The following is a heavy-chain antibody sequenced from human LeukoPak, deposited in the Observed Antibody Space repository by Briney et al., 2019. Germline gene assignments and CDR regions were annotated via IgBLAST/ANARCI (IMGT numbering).Heavy chain of an antibody. CDR2: IAGGDEST. J-gene: IGHJ4*02. Sequence: GGSLRLSGAISGFIFNTNGMNWVRQSPGKGLEWLATIAGGDESTYYADSVKGRFAISRDNSKNTVFLHMNSLRVEDTVVYYCARGVYWSLDYWGQGTPVTVSS. CDR1: GFIFNTNG. D-gene: IGHD1-1*01. V-gene: IGHV3-23*01. CDR3: ARGVYWSLDY.